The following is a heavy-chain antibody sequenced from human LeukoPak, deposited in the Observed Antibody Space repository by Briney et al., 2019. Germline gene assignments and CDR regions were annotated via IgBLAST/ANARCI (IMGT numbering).Heavy chain of an antibody. D-gene: IGHD5-12*01. CDR2: ISSSSSYI. Sequence: GGSLRLSCAASGFTFSSYATNWVRQAPGKGLEWVSSISSSSSYIYYADSLKGRFTISRDNAKNSLYLQMNSLRAEDTAVYFCARDWTSGYDFRIVPTTLDYWGQGTLVTVSS. CDR1: GFTFSSYA. CDR3: ARDWTSGYDFRIVPTTLDY. J-gene: IGHJ4*02. V-gene: IGHV3-21*01.